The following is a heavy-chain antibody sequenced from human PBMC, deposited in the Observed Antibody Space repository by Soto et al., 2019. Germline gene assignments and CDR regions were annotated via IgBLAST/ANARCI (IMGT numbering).Heavy chain of an antibody. D-gene: IGHD2-8*01. CDR3: AFWCGGANN. CDR1: GFIFSSCW. J-gene: IGHJ4*02. Sequence: PGGSLRLSCAASGFIFSSCWMHWVRQAPGKGLKWVANMSPDGSGKRYVDSVKGRFTISRDNAKKSLYLQMNALRAEDAALFNWAFWCGGANNWGQGILVTVS. CDR2: MSPDGSGK. V-gene: IGHV3-7*01.